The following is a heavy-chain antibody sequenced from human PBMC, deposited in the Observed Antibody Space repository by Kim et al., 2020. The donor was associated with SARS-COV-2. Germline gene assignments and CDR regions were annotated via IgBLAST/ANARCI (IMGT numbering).Heavy chain of an antibody. Sequence: YNDYAVIVKSRITINPDTSKNQFSLQLNSVTPEDTAVYYCGRWTSGRYDYWGQGTLVTVSS. D-gene: IGHD1-26*01. J-gene: IGHJ4*02. V-gene: IGHV6-1*01. CDR3: GRWTSGRYDY. CDR2: YN.